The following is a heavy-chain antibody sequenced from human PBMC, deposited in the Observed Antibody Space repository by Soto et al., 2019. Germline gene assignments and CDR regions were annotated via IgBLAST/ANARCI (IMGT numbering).Heavy chain of an antibody. CDR3: AKDQDGMDV. V-gene: IGHV3-30*18. Sequence: GGSLRLSCAASGFTFSSYGMHWVRQAPGKGLEWVAAISYDGSNKYYADSVKGRFTISRDNSKNTLYLQMNSLRAEDTAVYYCAKDQDGMDVWGQGTTVTVSS. CDR2: ISYDGSNK. J-gene: IGHJ6*02. CDR1: GFTFSSYG.